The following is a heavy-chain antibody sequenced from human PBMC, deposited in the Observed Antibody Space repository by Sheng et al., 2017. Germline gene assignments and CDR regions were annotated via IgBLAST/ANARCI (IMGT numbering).Heavy chain of an antibody. CDR2: IIPILGIA. CDR1: GGTFSSYT. V-gene: IGHV1-69*02. J-gene: IGHJ6*03. Sequence: QVQLVQSGAEVKKPGSSVKVSCKASGGTFSSYTISWVRQAPGQGLEWMGRIIPILGIANYAQKFQGRVTITADKSTSTAYMELSSLRSEDTAVYYCARSREMGRRDYYYYMDVWGKGTTVTVSS. D-gene: IGHD1-26*01. CDR3: ARSREMGRRDYYYYMDV.